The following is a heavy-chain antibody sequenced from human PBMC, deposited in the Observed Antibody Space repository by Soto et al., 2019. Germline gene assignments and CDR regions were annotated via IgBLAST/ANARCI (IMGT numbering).Heavy chain of an antibody. D-gene: IGHD3-3*01. V-gene: IGHV4-59*01. CDR2: IYYSGST. CDR1: GGSISSYY. Sequence: PSETLSLTCTVSGGSISSYYWSWIRQPPEKGLEWIGYIYYSGSTNYNPSLKSRVTISVDTSKNQFSLKLSSVTAADTAVYYCAGGVDFWSGYRSFNWFDPWGQGTLVTVSS. J-gene: IGHJ5*02. CDR3: AGGVDFWSGYRSFNWFDP.